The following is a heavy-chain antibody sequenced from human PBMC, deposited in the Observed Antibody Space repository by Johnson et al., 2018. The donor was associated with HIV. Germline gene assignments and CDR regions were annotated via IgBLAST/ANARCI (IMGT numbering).Heavy chain of an antibody. J-gene: IGHJ3*02. Sequence: QVQLVESGGGVVQPGRSLRLSCAASGITFSSYAMHLVRQAPGRGLEWVTVISYDGSNKYYTDSVKGRFTISRDNSKNTLYLQMNSLRADDTAVYYCAGVTGADDAFDIWGQGTMVIVSS. CDR3: AGVTGADDAFDI. V-gene: IGHV3-30-3*01. CDR1: GITFSSYA. D-gene: IGHD2-21*02. CDR2: ISYDGSNK.